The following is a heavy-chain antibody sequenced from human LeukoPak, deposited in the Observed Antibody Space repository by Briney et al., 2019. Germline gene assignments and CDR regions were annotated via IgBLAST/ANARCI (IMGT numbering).Heavy chain of an antibody. D-gene: IGHD1-26*01. J-gene: IGHJ3*02. CDR3: ARGGSYLSAFDI. CDR2: IGSTSSTI. CDR1: GFTFKTYW. V-gene: IGHV3-48*01. Sequence: GGSLRLSCEGSGFTFKTYWMSWVRQAPGKGLEWVSYIGSTSSTIYYADSVKGRFTISRDNAKNSLYLQMNSLRAEDTAVYYCARGGSYLSAFDIWGQGTMVTVSS.